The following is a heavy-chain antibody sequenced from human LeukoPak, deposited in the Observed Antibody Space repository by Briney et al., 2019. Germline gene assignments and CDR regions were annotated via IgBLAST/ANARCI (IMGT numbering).Heavy chain of an antibody. D-gene: IGHD6-19*01. CDR2: INHSGST. J-gene: IGHJ4*02. CDR1: GGSFSGYY. Sequence: SETPSLTCAVYGGSFSGYYWSWIRQPPGKGLEWIGEINHSGSTNYNPSLKSRVTISVDTSKNQFSLKLSSVTAADTAVYYCASRIAVAGAAYWGQGTLVTVSS. CDR3: ASRIAVAGAAY. V-gene: IGHV4-34*01.